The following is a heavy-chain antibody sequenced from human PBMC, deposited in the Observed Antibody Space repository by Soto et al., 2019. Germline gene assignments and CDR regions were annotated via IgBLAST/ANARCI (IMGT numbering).Heavy chain of an antibody. CDR3: AKDGSGSLSLYYYYMDV. V-gene: IGHV3-30*18. D-gene: IGHD3-10*01. CDR2: ISYDGSNK. Sequence: QVQLVESGGGVVQPGRSLRLSCAASGFTFSSYGMHWVRQAPGKGLEWVAVISYDGSNKYYADSVKGRFTISRDNSKNTLYLQMNRLRAEDTAVYYCAKDGSGSLSLYYYYMDVWGKGTTVTVSS. J-gene: IGHJ6*03. CDR1: GFTFSSYG.